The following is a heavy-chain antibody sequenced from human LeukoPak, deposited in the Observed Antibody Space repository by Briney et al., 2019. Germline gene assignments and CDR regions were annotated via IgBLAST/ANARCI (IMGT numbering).Heavy chain of an antibody. D-gene: IGHD5-12*01. J-gene: IGHJ4*02. V-gene: IGHV4-39*07. Sequence: SETLSLTCTVSGGSISSSSYYWGWIRQPPGKGLEWIGSIYYSGSTYYNPSLKSRVTISVDTSKNQFSLKLSSVTAADTAVYYCARDRSGSPWLRLRKYYFDYWGQGTLVTVS. CDR3: ARDRSGSPWLRLRKYYFDY. CDR2: IYYSGST. CDR1: GGSISSSSYY.